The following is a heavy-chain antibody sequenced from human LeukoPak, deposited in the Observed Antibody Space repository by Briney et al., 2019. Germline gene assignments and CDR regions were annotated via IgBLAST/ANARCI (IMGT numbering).Heavy chain of an antibody. CDR1: GFPFSTSW. CDR2: IKEDGSEK. CDR3: ARDRPTGWPADY. D-gene: IGHD6-19*01. Sequence: PGGSLRLSCAASGFPFSTSWMNWVRQAPGKGLEWVANIKEDGSEKHYVDSVKGRFTISRDNAKNSLYLQMSSLRAEDTAVYYCARDRPTGWPADYWGQGTLVTVSS. J-gene: IGHJ4*02. V-gene: IGHV3-7*01.